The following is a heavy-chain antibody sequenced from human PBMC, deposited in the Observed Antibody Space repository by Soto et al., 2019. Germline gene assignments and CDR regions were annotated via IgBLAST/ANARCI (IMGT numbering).Heavy chain of an antibody. CDR2: VNAGNGNT. V-gene: IGHV1-3*01. Sequence: ASVKVSCKASGYTFTSYAMHLVRQAPGQRLEWMGWVNAGNGNTKYSQKFQGRVTITRDTSASTAYMELSSLRSEDTAVYYCARILEGIGYCSGGSCYRDYYYYGMDVWGQGTTVTVSS. CDR3: ARILEGIGYCSGGSCYRDYYYYGMDV. D-gene: IGHD2-15*01. CDR1: GYTFTSYA. J-gene: IGHJ6*02.